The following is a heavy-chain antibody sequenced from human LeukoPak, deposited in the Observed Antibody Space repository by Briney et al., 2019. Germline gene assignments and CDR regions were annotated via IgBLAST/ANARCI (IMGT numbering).Heavy chain of an antibody. CDR1: GYTLTELS. CDR2: FDPEDGET. D-gene: IGHD3-10*01. V-gene: IGHV1-24*01. J-gene: IGHJ4*02. CDR3: ATLTASYYGSGSYGHY. Sequence: ASVKVSCKVSGYTLTELSMHWVRQAPGKGLEWRGGFDPEDGETIYAQKFQGRVTMTEDTSTDTAYMELSSLRSEDTAVYYCATLTASYYGSGSYGHYWGQGTLVTVSS.